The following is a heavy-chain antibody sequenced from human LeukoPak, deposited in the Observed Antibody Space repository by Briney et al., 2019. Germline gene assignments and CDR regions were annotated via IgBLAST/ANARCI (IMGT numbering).Heavy chain of an antibody. J-gene: IGHJ4*02. V-gene: IGHV3-30*01. CDR2: ISYDGSNK. D-gene: IGHD4-11*01. CDR1: GFTFISYA. Sequence: GGSLRLPSAASGFTFISYAMHWVRQAPGKGREWGAVISYDGSNKYYADSVKSRFTISRENSKNTLYPHMNRMRAQDTAVYYCARVTTVKPAFDYWGQGTLVTVSS. CDR3: ARVTTVKPAFDY.